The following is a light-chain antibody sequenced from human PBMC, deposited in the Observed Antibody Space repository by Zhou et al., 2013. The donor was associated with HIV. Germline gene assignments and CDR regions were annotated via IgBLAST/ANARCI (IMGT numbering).Light chain of an antibody. CDR2: GAS. CDR3: QQYGSLTWT. CDR1: QSVSSSY. Sequence: EIVLTQSPGTLSLSPGERATLSCRASQSVSSSYLAWYQQRPGQAPRVLIYGASTRATGIPNRFSGSGSGTDFTLTINRLEPEDFAVYYCQQYGSLTWTFGQGTKVEIK. J-gene: IGKJ1*01. V-gene: IGKV3-20*01.